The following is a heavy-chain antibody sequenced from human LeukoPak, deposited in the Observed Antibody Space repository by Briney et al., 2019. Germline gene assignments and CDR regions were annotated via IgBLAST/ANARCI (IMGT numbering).Heavy chain of an antibody. J-gene: IGHJ3*02. D-gene: IGHD3-16*01. CDR1: GLTFTNYE. Sequence: PGGSLRLSCAASGLTFTNYEMYWVRQAPGKGLEWTPYISNSGSTIKYADSVRGRFTISRDNAKKSLYLQMNSLRAEDTGVYYCGAARQYVGAFDIWGQGTLVTVSS. CDR3: GAARQYVGAFDI. V-gene: IGHV3-48*03. CDR2: ISNSGSTI.